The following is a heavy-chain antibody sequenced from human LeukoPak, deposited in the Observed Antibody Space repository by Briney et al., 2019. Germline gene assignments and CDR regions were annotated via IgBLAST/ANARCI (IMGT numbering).Heavy chain of an antibody. Sequence: GGSLRLSCTVSGFTVSSNSMSWVRQAPGKGLEWVSSISSSSTYIYYADSVKGRFTISRDNANNSLYLQMNSLRAEDTALYYCARSEPGGGILSVSPNDYWGQGTLVTVSS. CDR1: GFTVSSNS. J-gene: IGHJ4*02. D-gene: IGHD3-9*01. V-gene: IGHV3-21*01. CDR3: ARSEPGGGILSVSPNDY. CDR2: ISSSSTYI.